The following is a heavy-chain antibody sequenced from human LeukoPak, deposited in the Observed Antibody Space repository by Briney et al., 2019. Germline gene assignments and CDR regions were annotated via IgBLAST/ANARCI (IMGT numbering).Heavy chain of an antibody. CDR2: ISSSSSYI. D-gene: IGHD3-3*01. CDR1: GFTFSSYS. CDR3: ARFTLGALRSYGMDV. Sequence: PGGSLRLSCAASGFTFSSYSMNWVPQAPGKGLEWVSSISSSSSYIYYADSVKGRFTISRDNAKNSLYLQMNSLRAEDTAVYYCARFTLGALRSYGMDVWGQGTTVTVSS. J-gene: IGHJ6*02. V-gene: IGHV3-21*01.